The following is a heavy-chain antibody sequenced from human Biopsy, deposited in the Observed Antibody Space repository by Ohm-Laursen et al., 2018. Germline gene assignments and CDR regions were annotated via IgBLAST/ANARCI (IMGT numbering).Heavy chain of an antibody. CDR3: GRSYGIMAAPVHL. CDR2: ISASSSYI. CDR1: GVTLSGYA. Sequence: SLRLSCAASGVTLSGYAMNWVRQAPGKGLEWVSSISASSSYIHYADSVKGRFTISRDDAKGSLYLQMTNLRAEDTAVYYCGRSYGIMAAPVHLWGQGTLVTVSS. J-gene: IGHJ4*01. V-gene: IGHV3-21*04. D-gene: IGHD3-16*01.